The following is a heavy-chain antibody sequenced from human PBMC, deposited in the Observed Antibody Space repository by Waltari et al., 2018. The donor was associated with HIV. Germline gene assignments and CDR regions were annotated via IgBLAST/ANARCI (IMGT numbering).Heavy chain of an antibody. Sequence: QVQLHESGPGMVKPSETLSLTCAVSGYSISSDYYWGWIRQPPGKGLEWIGSASRSGSTYYSPSLKSRVTISLDTSKNQFSLKLNSVAAADTAVYYCGSGSRRGHSHGIDYWAQGTLVTVSS. CDR1: GYSISSDYY. CDR2: ASRSGST. CDR3: GSGSRRGHSHGIDY. J-gene: IGHJ4*02. D-gene: IGHD5-18*01. V-gene: IGHV4-38-2*01.